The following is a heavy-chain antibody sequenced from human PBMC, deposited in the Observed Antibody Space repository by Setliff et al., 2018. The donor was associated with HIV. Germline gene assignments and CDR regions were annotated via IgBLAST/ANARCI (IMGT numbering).Heavy chain of an antibody. V-gene: IGHV4-39*07. J-gene: IGHJ4*02. CDR2: IYYSGST. Sequence: PSETLSLTCTVSGGSISNSSSYWGWIRQPPGKRLEWIGSIYYSGSTYYNPSLKSRVTISVDTSKNQFSLKVTSVTAADTAVYYCARRVPYGGFDYWGQGTLVTVSS. CDR3: ARRVPYGGFDY. CDR1: GGSISNSSSY. D-gene: IGHD1-1*01.